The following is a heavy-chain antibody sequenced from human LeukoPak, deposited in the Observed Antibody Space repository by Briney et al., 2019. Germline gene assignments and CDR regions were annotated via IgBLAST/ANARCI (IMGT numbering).Heavy chain of an antibody. J-gene: IGHJ4*02. V-gene: IGHV5-51*01. Sequence: GESWKISCKVLGNSFTNYWIGWVRQMPGKGLEWMGIIFPRDSDTNYSPSFQGQVTISADKSISTAYLQWNSLRASDSGLYYCARQCTGFDSWGQGTMVTVSS. CDR1: GNSFTNYW. D-gene: IGHD1-14*01. CDR2: IFPRDSDT. CDR3: ARQCTGFDS.